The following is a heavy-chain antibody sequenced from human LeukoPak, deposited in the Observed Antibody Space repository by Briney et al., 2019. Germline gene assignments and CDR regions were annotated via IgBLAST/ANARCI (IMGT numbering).Heavy chain of an antibody. CDR3: ARYVVEVPAAIRWFDP. CDR2: INHSGST. D-gene: IGHD2-2*01. CDR1: GGSFSGYY. J-gene: IGHJ5*02. V-gene: IGHV4-34*01. Sequence: SETLSLTCAVYGGSFSGYYWSWIRQPPGKGLEWIGEINHSGSTNYNPSLKSRVTISVDTSKHQFALKLSSVTAADTAVYYCARYVVEVPAAIRWFDPGGQGTLVSVST.